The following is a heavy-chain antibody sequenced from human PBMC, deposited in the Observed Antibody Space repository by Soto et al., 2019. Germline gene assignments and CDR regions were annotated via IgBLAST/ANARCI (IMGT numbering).Heavy chain of an antibody. V-gene: IGHV4-39*01. J-gene: IGHJ6*02. D-gene: IGHD2-8*02. Sequence: SETLSLTCTVSGGSISSSSYYWGWIRQPPGKGLEWIGSIYYSGSTYYNPSLQSRVTISVDTSKNQFSLKLSSVTAADTAVYYCARLPRGGVDYYYGMDVWGQGTPVTVYS. CDR1: GGSISSSSYY. CDR2: IYYSGST. CDR3: ARLPRGGVDYYYGMDV.